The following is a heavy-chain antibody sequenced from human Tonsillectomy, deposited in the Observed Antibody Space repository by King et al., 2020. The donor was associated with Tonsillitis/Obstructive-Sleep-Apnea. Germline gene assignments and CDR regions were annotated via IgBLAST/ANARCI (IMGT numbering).Heavy chain of an antibody. CDR2: IIPILGIA. Sequence: QLVQSGAEVKKPGSSVRVSCKASGGTFSTYTISWVRQAPGQGLEWMGVIIPILGIANYAQKFQGRVTITADKSTSTAYMELSSLRSEDTAVFYCARAWDDSGAFDIWGQGTMVTVSS. V-gene: IGHV1-69*10. CDR3: ARAWDDSGAFDI. J-gene: IGHJ3*02. D-gene: IGHD3-3*01. CDR1: GGTFSTYT.